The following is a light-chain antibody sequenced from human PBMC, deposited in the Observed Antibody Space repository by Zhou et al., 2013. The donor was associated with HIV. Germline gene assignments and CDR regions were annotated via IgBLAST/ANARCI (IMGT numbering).Light chain of an antibody. CDR3: MQGVQIQWT. V-gene: IGKV2-28*01. Sequence: DIVMTQTPLSLPVTPGEPASISCRSSQSLLHRNGYNYLDWYLQKPGQSPQLLIYLVSSRASGVPDRFSGSGSGTDFTLKISRVEAEDVGVYYCMQGVQIQWTFGQGPSWRS. J-gene: IGKJ2*02. CDR1: QSLLHRNGYNY. CDR2: LVS.